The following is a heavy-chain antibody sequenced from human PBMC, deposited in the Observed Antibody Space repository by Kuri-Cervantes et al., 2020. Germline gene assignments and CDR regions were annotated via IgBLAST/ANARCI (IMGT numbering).Heavy chain of an antibody. J-gene: IGHJ4*02. CDR2: VDYTGGT. CDR1: GGYISIYY. V-gene: IGHV4-59*01. CDR3: ARVPRYLRYFDWYSINYFDY. D-gene: IGHD3-9*01. Sequence: SETLSLTCTVSGGYISIYYWSWIRQSPGKGLEWIGYVDYTGGTNYNPSLKSRVTISVDTSKNQFSLKLSSVTAADTAVYYCARVPRYLRYFDWYSINYFDYWGQGTLVTVSS.